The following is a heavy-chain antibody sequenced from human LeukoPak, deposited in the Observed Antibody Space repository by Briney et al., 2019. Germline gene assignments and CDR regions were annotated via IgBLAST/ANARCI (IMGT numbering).Heavy chain of an antibody. CDR3: TRPYYDFWSGYADNWFDP. CDR1: GYTFTGYY. V-gene: IGHV1-2*02. D-gene: IGHD3-3*01. J-gene: IGHJ5*02. Sequence: GASVKVSCKASGYTFTGYYMYWVRQAPGQGLEWMGWINPNSGGTNYAQEFQGRVTMTRDTSISTAYMELSRLRSDDTAVYYCTRPYYDFWSGYADNWFDPWGQGTLVTVSS. CDR2: INPNSGGT.